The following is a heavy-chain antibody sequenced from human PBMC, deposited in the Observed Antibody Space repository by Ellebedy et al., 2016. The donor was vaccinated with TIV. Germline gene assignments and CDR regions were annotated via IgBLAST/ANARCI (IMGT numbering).Heavy chain of an antibody. CDR1: GGSISSSSYY. J-gene: IGHJ4*02. CDR3: ARVRLTRYCSSTSCYTTDY. Sequence: SETLSLXXTVSGGSISSSSYYWGWIRQPPGKGLEWIGSIYYSGSTNYNPSLKSRVTISVDTSKNQFSLKLSSVTAADTAVYYCARVRLTRYCSSTSCYTTDYWGQGTLVTVSS. V-gene: IGHV4-39*07. D-gene: IGHD2-2*02. CDR2: IYYSGST.